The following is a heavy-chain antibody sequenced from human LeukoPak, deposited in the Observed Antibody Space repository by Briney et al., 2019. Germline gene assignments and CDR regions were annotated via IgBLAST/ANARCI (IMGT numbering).Heavy chain of an antibody. CDR3: ARTSKEWDLYYFDY. D-gene: IGHD1-26*01. V-gene: IGHV1-8*03. CDR2: LNPNSGNT. CDR1: GYTFTTYD. Sequence: ASVKVSCKASGYTFTTYDINWVRQAPGQGLEWMGWLNPNSGNTDYAQKFQGRVTITRNTSISTAYMELSSLRSEDTAVYYCARTSKEWDLYYFDYWGQGTLVTVFS. J-gene: IGHJ4*02.